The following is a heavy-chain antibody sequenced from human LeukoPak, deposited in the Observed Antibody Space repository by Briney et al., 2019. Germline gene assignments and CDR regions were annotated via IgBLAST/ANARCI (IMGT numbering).Heavy chain of an antibody. V-gene: IGHV3-7*01. CDR2: IKQDGSEK. J-gene: IGHJ4*02. CDR3: VRALGSSSADY. CDR1: GFTFTHSW. D-gene: IGHD6-6*01. Sequence: PGGSLRLSCAASGFTFTHSWMSWVRQAPGKGLEWVANIKQDGSEKYYADSVEGRFTISRDNAKNSVSLQMNSLRGEDTAVYYCVRALGSSSADYWGQGTLVTVSS.